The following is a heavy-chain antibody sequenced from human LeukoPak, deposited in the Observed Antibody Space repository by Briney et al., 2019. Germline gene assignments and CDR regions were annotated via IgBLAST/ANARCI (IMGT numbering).Heavy chain of an antibody. Sequence: GGSLRLSCAASGFTFSSYAMPWVRQAPGKGLEWVAVISYDGSNKYYADSVKGRFTISRDNSKNTLYLQMNSLRAEDTAVYYCARPVYGDYTFFDYWGQGTLVTVSS. J-gene: IGHJ4*02. CDR1: GFTFSSYA. CDR2: ISYDGSNK. CDR3: ARPVYGDYTFFDY. V-gene: IGHV3-30*04. D-gene: IGHD4-17*01.